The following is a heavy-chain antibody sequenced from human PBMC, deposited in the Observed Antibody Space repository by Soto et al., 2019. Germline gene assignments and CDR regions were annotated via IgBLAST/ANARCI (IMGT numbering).Heavy chain of an antibody. Sequence: QVQLQESGPGLVKPSQTLSLTCTVSGGSINSGAYYWNWIRQHPGKGLEWIGYIHFSGSTYYNPSLKSRVAISTDTSNNQFSLRLSSVTAADTAVYYCARDQGVSYFDSWVQGALVTVSS. CDR1: GGSINSGAYY. V-gene: IGHV4-31*03. CDR3: ARDQGVSYFDS. J-gene: IGHJ4*02. D-gene: IGHD2-8*01. CDR2: IHFSGST.